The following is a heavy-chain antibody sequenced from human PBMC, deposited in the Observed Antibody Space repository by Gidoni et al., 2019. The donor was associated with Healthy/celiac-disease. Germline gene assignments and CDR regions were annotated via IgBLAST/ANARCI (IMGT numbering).Heavy chain of an antibody. CDR1: GDSTSSIDYY. CDR3: ARHKYSSSWGWFDP. J-gene: IGHJ5*02. D-gene: IGHD6-13*01. CDR2: MYYSGST. V-gene: IGHV4-39*07. Sequence: QLQLQESGPGLVKPSETLSLTCTVSGDSTSSIDYYWGWIRQPPGKGLEWIGSMYYSGSTHYNPSLKSRVTISVDTSKNQFSLKLSSVTAADTALYYCARHKYSSSWGWFDPWGQGTLVTVSP.